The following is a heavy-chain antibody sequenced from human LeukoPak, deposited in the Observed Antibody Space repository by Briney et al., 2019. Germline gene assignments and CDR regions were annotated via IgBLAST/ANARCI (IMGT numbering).Heavy chain of an antibody. CDR1: GFSFSHFA. J-gene: IGHJ5*01. CDR3: AKEAHYCGSDCYSSPLDS. V-gene: IGHV3-30*02. Sequence: GGSLRLSCVASGFSFSHFAMHWVRQAPGKGLEWVVLIRFDGSRKDYGDSVRGRFSISRDNSKNTVFLQMNSLRDEDTAVYYCAKEAHYCGSDCYSSPLDSWGQGTLVTVSS. D-gene: IGHD2-21*02. CDR2: IRFDGSRK.